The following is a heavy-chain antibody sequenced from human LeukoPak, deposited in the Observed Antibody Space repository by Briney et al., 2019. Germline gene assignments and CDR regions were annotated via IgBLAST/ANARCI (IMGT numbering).Heavy chain of an antibody. J-gene: IGHJ5*02. D-gene: IGHD2-2*01. Sequence: SSETLSLTCAVYGGSFSGYYWTWIRQPPGKGLEWIGEINHRGSTNYNPSLKSRVTISVDTSKNQFSLKVMSVTAADTAVYYCAGGGGGLPTARRFKRVNWFDLWGQGTLVTVSS. V-gene: IGHV4-34*01. CDR1: GGSFSGYY. CDR2: INHRGST. CDR3: AGGGGGLPTARRFKRVNWFDL.